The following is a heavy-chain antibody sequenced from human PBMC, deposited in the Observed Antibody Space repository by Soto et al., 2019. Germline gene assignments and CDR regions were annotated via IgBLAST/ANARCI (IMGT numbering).Heavy chain of an antibody. CDR3: ARDPAGIGGFDY. V-gene: IGHV1-2*02. CDR2: INPNSGGT. Sequence: ASVKVSCKASGYSFTGYYMHWVRQAPGQGLEWMGWINPNSGGTNYAQKFQGRVTMTRDTSISTAYMELSRLRSDDTAVYYCARDPAGIGGFDYWGQGTLVTVSS. CDR1: GYSFTGYY. J-gene: IGHJ4*02. D-gene: IGHD6-19*01.